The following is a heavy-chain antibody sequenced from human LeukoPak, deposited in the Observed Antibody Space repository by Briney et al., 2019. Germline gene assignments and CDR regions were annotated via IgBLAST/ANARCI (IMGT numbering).Heavy chain of an antibody. CDR2: INPSGGST. Sequence: SVKVSCKASGYTFTSYYMHWVRQAPGQGLEWMGIINPSGGSTSYAQKFQGRVTMTRDTSTSTVYMELSSLRSEDTAVYYCARDADCVRCSTSNYNWFDPWGQGTLVTVSS. CDR1: GYTFTSYY. CDR3: ARDADCVRCSTSNYNWFDP. J-gene: IGHJ5*02. V-gene: IGHV1-46*01. D-gene: IGHD2-2*01.